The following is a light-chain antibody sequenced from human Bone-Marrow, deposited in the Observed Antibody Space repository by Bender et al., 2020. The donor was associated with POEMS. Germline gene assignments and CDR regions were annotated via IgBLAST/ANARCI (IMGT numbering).Light chain of an antibody. V-gene: IGLV2-14*03. CDR2: DVS. Sequence: QSALTQPASVSGSPGQSITISCTGTSSYIGGYNYVSWYQQHPGKAPKLLIYDVSHRPSGVSHPFSGSKSGNTASLTIPGLQAEDEAEYYCNSYTSSTNVLFGGGTKLTVL. J-gene: IGLJ2*01. CDR3: NSYTSSTNVL. CDR1: SSYIGGYNY.